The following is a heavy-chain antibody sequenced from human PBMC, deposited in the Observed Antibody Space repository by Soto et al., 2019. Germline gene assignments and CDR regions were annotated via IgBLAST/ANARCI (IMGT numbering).Heavy chain of an antibody. D-gene: IGHD2-15*01. CDR3: ARSATDIVVVVAATYDAFDI. CDR2: ISSSSSTI. Sequence: GGSLRLSCAASGFTFSSYSMNWVRQAPGKGLEWVSYISSSSSTIYYADSVKGRFTISRDNAKNSLYLQMNSLRAEDTAVYYCARSATDIVVVVAATYDAFDIWGQGTMVTVSS. V-gene: IGHV3-48*01. J-gene: IGHJ3*02. CDR1: GFTFSSYS.